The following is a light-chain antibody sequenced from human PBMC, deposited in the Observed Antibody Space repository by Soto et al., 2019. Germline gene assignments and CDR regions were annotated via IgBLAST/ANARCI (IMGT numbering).Light chain of an antibody. CDR3: QQYNRYWT. V-gene: IGKV1-5*01. CDR1: QSISNW. CDR2: DVS. Sequence: DIQMTQSPSTLPASVGDRVTITCRANQSISNWLAWYQQEPGKAPKLLIYDVSSLESGDPSRFSGSGSETEFTLTISSLLPDDFATYYCQQYNRYWTFGQGTKV. J-gene: IGKJ1*01.